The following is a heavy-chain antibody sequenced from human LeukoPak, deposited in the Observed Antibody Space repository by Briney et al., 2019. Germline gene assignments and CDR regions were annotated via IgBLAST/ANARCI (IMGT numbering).Heavy chain of an antibody. CDR3: AREITTNGGRYFDY. CDR2: INTDGSST. D-gene: IGHD7-27*01. Sequence: GGSLRLSCAASGFTFSSYWMRWVRQAPGKGLVWVSRINTDGSSTNYADSVKCRFTISRDNEKNTLYLQMNSLRAEDTAVYSCAREITTNGGRYFDYWGQGTMVTVSS. V-gene: IGHV3-74*01. CDR1: GFTFSSYW. J-gene: IGHJ4*02.